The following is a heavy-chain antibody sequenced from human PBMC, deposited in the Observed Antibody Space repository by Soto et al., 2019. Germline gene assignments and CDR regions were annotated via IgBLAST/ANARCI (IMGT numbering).Heavy chain of an antibody. CDR3: ARGACRANGYFDL. J-gene: IGHJ2*01. V-gene: IGHV3-33*01. CDR2: IWFDGSIE. CDR1: GFTFSSNG. Sequence: QVQLVESGGGVVQPGRSLRLSCAASGFTFSSNGMHWVRQAPGKGLEWVAVIWFDGSIEYYADSVKGRFTISRDSPKTTLSVQMSGLGAEDTAVYYCARGACRANGYFDLSGRGTLVTVSS.